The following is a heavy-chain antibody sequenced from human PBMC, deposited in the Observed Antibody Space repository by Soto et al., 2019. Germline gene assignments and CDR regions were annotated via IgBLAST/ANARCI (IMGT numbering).Heavy chain of an antibody. J-gene: IGHJ6*03. CDR2: MNPNSGNT. CDR1: GYTFTSYD. V-gene: IGHV1-8*01. D-gene: IGHD5-18*01. Sequence: ASVKVSCKASGYTFTSYDINWVRQATGQGLEWMCLMNPNSGNTGYAQKFQGRVTMTRNTSISTAYMVLSSLRSEDTAVYYCARGPTGTAMVFRPYYYYYMDVWGKGTTVTVSS. CDR3: ARGPTGTAMVFRPYYYYYMDV.